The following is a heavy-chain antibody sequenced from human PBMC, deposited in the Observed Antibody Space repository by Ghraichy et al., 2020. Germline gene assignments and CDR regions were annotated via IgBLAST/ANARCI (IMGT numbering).Heavy chain of an antibody. V-gene: IGHV4-59*01. Sequence: SETLSLTCTVSGGSISSYYWSWIRQPPGKGLEWIGYIYYSGSTNYNPSLKSRVTISVDTSKNQFSLKLSSVTAADTAVYYCARVKYCSGGSCYTIYGMDVWGQGTTVTVSS. CDR2: IYYSGST. CDR1: GGSISSYY. J-gene: IGHJ6*02. CDR3: ARVKYCSGGSCYTIYGMDV. D-gene: IGHD2-15*01.